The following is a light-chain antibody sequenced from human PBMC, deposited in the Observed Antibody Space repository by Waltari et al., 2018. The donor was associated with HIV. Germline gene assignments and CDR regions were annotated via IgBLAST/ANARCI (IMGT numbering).Light chain of an antibody. J-gene: IGKJ4*01. CDR3: QQYDSTPLT. CDR2: WAS. V-gene: IGKV4-1*01. CDR1: QSILYSSNNRKY. Sequence: DIVMTHSPDSLAVSLGERATINCKSSQSILYSSNNRKYLAWYQQKPGQRPKLLIYWASTRESGVPDRFTGNGSGTDFTLTISSLQAEDVAVYYCQQYDSTPLTFGGGTKVEIK.